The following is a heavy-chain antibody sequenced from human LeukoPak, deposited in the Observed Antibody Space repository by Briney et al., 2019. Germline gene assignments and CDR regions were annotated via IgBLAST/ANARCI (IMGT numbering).Heavy chain of an antibody. Sequence: SETLSLTCTVSGGSISTYYWSWIRQPPGKGLEWIGHIHGSGETNYNPSLKSRVTISVDTSKNQFSLKLSSVTAADTAVYYCARMYYYGSGSMDVWGQGTTVTVSS. CDR2: IHGSGET. V-gene: IGHV4-59*01. CDR3: ARMYYYGSGSMDV. J-gene: IGHJ6*02. CDR1: GGSISTYY. D-gene: IGHD3-10*01.